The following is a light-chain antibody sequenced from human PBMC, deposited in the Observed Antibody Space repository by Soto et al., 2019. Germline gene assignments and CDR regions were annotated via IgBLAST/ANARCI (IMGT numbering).Light chain of an antibody. CDR1: SSDVGGYNY. Sequence: QSALTQPASVSGSPGQSITISCTGTSSDVGGYNYVSWYQHHPGKAPKLMIFDVSNRPSGVSNRFSGSKSGNTASLTISGLQPEDAADYYCSSYTTSNTRQIVFGTVTKLTVL. CDR2: DVS. J-gene: IGLJ1*01. V-gene: IGLV2-14*03. CDR3: SSYTTSNTRQIV.